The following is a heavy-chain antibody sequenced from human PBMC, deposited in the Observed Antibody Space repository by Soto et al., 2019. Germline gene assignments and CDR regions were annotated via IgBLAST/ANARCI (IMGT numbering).Heavy chain of an antibody. D-gene: IGHD2-15*01. V-gene: IGHV1-2*02. CDR1: GYTFTGYY. CDR2: INPNSGGT. CDR3: AREVYCSGGSCYVYYTYGMDV. J-gene: IGHJ6*02. Sequence: QVQLVQSGAEVKKPGASVKVSCKASGYTFTGYYMHWVRQAPGQGLEWMGWINPNSGGTNYAQKFQGRVTMTRDTSISTAYMELSRLRSDDTAVYYCAREVYCSGGSCYVYYTYGMDVWGQGTTVTVSS.